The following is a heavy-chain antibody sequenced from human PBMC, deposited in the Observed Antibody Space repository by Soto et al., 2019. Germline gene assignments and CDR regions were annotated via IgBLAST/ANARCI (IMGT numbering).Heavy chain of an antibody. CDR3: ARVRNGGYGAFDI. CDR2: IKQDGSEK. Sequence: GGSLRLYCAASGFTFSSYWMSWVRQAPGKGLEWVANIKQDGSEKHYVDSLKGRYTISRDNAKNSLYLQMNSLRAEETAVYYCARVRNGGYGAFDIWGQGTMGTVS. V-gene: IGHV3-7*01. CDR1: GFTFSSYW. D-gene: IGHD7-27*01. J-gene: IGHJ3*02.